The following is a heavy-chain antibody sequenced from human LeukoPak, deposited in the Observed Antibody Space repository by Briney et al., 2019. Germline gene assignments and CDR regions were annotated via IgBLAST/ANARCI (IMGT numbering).Heavy chain of an antibody. CDR3: VSDPITMIRGVIIEGFDP. V-gene: IGHV1-46*01. D-gene: IGHD3-10*01. Sequence: ASVKVSCKASGYTFTGYYMHWVRQAPGQGLEWMGIINPSGGSTSYAQKFQGRVTMTRDTSTSTVYVELSSLRSEDTAVFYCVSDPITMIRGVIIEGFDPWGQGTLVTVSS. J-gene: IGHJ5*02. CDR1: GYTFTGYY. CDR2: INPSGGST.